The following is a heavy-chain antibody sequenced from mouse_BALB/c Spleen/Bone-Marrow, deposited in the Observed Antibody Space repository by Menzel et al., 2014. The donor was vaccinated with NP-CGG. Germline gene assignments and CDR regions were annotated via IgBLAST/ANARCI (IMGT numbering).Heavy chain of an antibody. Sequence: EVKLVESGGGLVQPGGSRKLSCAASGFIFSSFGMHWVRQAPEKGLEWVAYISSGSSTIYYADTVKGRFTISRDNPKNTLFLQMTSLRSEDTAMYYCARSLYYRYDFFDYWGQGTTLTVSS. D-gene: IGHD2-14*01. V-gene: IGHV5-17*02. CDR2: ISSGSSTI. J-gene: IGHJ2*01. CDR3: ARSLYYRYDFFDY. CDR1: GFIFSSFG.